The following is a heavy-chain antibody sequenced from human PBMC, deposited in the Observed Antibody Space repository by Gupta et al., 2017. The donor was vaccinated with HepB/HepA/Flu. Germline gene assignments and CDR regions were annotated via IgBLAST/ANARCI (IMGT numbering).Heavy chain of an antibody. D-gene: IGHD7-27*01. CDR2: ITSSGTTI. V-gene: IGHV3-48*03. Sequence: EVQLVESGRGLVQPGGSLRLSCAASGFTSSNNEINWIRQAPGKGLEWISYITSSGTTIYYADSVKGRFTISRDNSKNSLYLQMNSLRVEDTAIYYCASTGVRTEFWGQGTLVTVPSDFWGQGTLVTVSS. CDR3: ASTGVRTEFWGQGTLVTVPSDF. J-gene: IGHJ4*02. CDR1: GFTSSNNE.